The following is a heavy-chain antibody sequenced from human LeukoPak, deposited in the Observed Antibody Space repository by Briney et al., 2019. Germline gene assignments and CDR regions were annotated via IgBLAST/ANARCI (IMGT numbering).Heavy chain of an antibody. J-gene: IGHJ4*02. CDR2: ISYDGSNK. CDR3: AKGVGDY. Sequence: GGSLRLSCAASGFTFSSYAMHWVRQAPGKGLEWVAVISYDGSNKYYADSVKGRFTISRDNSKNTLYLQMNSLRAEDTDLYYCAKGVGDYWGQGTLVTVSS. D-gene: IGHD3-3*01. V-gene: IGHV3-30-3*02. CDR1: GFTFSSYA.